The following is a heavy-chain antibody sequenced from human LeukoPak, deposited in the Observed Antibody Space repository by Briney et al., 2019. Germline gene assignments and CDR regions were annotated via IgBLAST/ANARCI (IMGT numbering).Heavy chain of an antibody. CDR2: IYSAGST. V-gene: IGHV3-66*01. CDR1: GFNVSGTY. Sequence: GGSLRLSCAASGFNVSGTYMSWVRQAPGKGLEWVSVIYSAGSTYYADSVKGRFTISRDKRNNTLYLQMNSLRPEDTAVYYCARDRPVGFYDFWSGSDSAYWGQGTLVTVSS. D-gene: IGHD3-3*01. CDR3: ARDRPVGFYDFWSGSDSAY. J-gene: IGHJ4*02.